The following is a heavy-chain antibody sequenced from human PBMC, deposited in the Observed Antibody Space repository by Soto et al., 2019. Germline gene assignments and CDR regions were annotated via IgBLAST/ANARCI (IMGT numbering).Heavy chain of an antibody. J-gene: IGHJ6*01. CDR3: AKHDVSPQAEAIYYYYGMRA. CDR1: GFTFSSYG. V-gene: IGHV3-30*18. Sequence: GGSLRLSCAASGFTFSSYGLHWVRQAPGKGLEWVAVISYDGSNKYYADSVKGRFTISRDNSKNTLYMQMNSMRAEDTAVYYCAKHDVSPQAEAIYYYYGMRAWGPGATGNV. CDR2: ISYDGSNK. D-gene: IGHD3-10*02.